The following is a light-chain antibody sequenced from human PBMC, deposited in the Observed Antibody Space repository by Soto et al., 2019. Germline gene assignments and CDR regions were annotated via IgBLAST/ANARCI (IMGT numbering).Light chain of an antibody. V-gene: IGKV3-15*01. CDR3: QQYNYLIT. J-gene: IGKJ5*01. Sequence: EIVLTQSPGTLSVSPAERDTLSCRASQSVSNNLAWYQHKPGLSARLLIYGASTRATGIPARFSGGGSGTEFTLTITSLQPEYFAVYYCQQYNYLITFGQGTRLEI. CDR1: QSVSNN. CDR2: GAS.